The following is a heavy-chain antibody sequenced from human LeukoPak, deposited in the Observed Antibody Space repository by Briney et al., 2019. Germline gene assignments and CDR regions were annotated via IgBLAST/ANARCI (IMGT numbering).Heavy chain of an antibody. CDR3: ARDSRT. V-gene: IGHV4-61*03. J-gene: IGHJ5*02. CDR1: GVSVSNDDNY. Sequence: SETLSLTCTVSGVSVSNDDNYWSWLRQPPGKGLEWIGYMYYSGSANYNPSLKSRVTITVDTSKNHFCLKLTSVTAADTAIYFCARDSRTWGQGTLVTVSS. CDR2: MYYSGSA.